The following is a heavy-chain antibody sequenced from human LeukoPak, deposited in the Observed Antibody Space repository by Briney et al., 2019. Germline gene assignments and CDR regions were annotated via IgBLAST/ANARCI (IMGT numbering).Heavy chain of an antibody. J-gene: IGHJ4*02. CDR3: ARDLNYDGSRYYSPHFDH. Sequence: ASVKVSCKASGYSVTGYYMHWVRQAPGQGLEWMGWINPHSGDTKYAQKFQGRVSMSRDTSITTAYLDLSRLTSDDTALYYCARDLNYDGSRYYSPHFDHWGQGTLVTVSS. CDR2: INPHSGDT. D-gene: IGHD3-22*01. CDR1: GYSVTGYY. V-gene: IGHV1-2*02.